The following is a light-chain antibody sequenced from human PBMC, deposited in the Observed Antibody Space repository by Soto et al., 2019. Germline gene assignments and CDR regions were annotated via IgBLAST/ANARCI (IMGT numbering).Light chain of an antibody. J-gene: IGKJ1*01. CDR3: QQYNNWRT. V-gene: IGKV3-15*01. CDR2: DAS. Sequence: EIVMTQSPGTLSVSPGERATLSCRASQSVDSNLAWYQQKPGQPPRLLIYDASTRATGIPARISGSGSGTEFTLTISSLQSEDFAVYYCQQYNNWRTFGQGTKVDI. CDR1: QSVDSN.